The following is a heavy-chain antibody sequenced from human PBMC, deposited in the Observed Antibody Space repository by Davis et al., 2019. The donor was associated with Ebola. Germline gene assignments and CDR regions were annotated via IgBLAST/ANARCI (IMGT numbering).Heavy chain of an antibody. CDR3: ARRSSSAIKSYYDY. D-gene: IGHD2-2*01. CDR2: ISPGDSDA. Sequence: GESLKISCKGSGYSFTSYWIGWVRQMPGKGLEWMGIISPGDSDARYSPSFQGQVTISADKSISTAYLQWSSLKASDTAMYYCARRSSSAIKSYYDYWGQGTLVTVSS. V-gene: IGHV5-51*01. CDR1: GYSFTSYW. J-gene: IGHJ4*02.